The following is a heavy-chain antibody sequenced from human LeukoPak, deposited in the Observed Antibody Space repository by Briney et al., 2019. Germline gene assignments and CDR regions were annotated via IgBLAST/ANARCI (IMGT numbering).Heavy chain of an antibody. D-gene: IGHD3-22*01. J-gene: IGHJ4*02. Sequence: GGSLRLSCAASGFTISSNYMSWVRQAPGKGLEWVSVIYSGDSTYYADTVKGRFTISRDNSKNTLYLQMNSLRAEDTAVYYCARADYYDSSGYQYYFDYWGQGTLVTVSS. V-gene: IGHV3-53*01. CDR2: IYSGDST. CDR3: ARADYYDSSGYQYYFDY. CDR1: GFTISSNY.